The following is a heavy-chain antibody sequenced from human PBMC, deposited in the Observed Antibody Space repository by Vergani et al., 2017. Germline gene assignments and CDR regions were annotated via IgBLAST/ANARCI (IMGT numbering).Heavy chain of an antibody. CDR3: ARDLRGRDGYNHGYDY. CDR1: GGTFSSYA. Sequence: QVQLVQSGAEVKKPGSSVKVSCKASGGTFSSYAISWVRQAPGQGLEWMGGIIPIFGTANYAQTFQGRVTITADKSTSTAYMELSSLRSEDTAVYYCARDLRGRDGYNHGYDYWGQGTLVTVSS. V-gene: IGHV1-69*06. CDR2: IIPIFGTA. J-gene: IGHJ4*02. D-gene: IGHD5-24*01.